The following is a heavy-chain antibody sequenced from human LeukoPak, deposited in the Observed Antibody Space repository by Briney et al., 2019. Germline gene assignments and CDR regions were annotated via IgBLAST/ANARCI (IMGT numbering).Heavy chain of an antibody. CDR1: GFTFSSYS. CDR3: ARERVAYNYDAFDI. D-gene: IGHD1-20*01. Sequence: GGSLRLSCAASGFTFSSYSMNWVRQAPGKGLEWVSYISSSSSTICYADSVKGRFTISRDNAKNSLYLQMNSLRAEDTAVYYCARERVAYNYDAFDIWGQGTMVTVSS. V-gene: IGHV3-48*01. CDR2: ISSSSSTI. J-gene: IGHJ3*02.